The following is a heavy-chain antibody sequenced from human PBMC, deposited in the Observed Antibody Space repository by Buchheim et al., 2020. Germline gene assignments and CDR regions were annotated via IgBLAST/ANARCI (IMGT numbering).Heavy chain of an antibody. CDR1: GGSISSYY. D-gene: IGHD5-18*01. CDR3: ARERRGVDTAMVTPYYFDY. V-gene: IGHV4-59*01. CDR2: IYYSGST. J-gene: IGHJ4*02. Sequence: QVQLQESGPGLVKPSETLSLTCTVSGGSISSYYWSWIRQPPGKGLEWFGYIYYSGSTNSNTSLKSRVTISVATSKKQFSLKLSSVTAADTAVYYCARERRGVDTAMVTPYYFDYWGQGTL.